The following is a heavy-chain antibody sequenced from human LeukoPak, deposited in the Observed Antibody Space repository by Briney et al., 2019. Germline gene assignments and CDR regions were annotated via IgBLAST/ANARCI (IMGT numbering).Heavy chain of an antibody. J-gene: IGHJ4*02. CDR3: ARTYSYGPFDY. Sequence: GASVKVSCKASGYTFTSYYMHWVRQAPGQGVEWMGIINPSGGSTSYAQKFQGRVTMTRDMSTSTVYMELSSLRSEDTAVYYCARTYSYGPFDYWGQGTLVTVSS. CDR2: INPSGGST. CDR1: GYTFTSYY. D-gene: IGHD5-18*01. V-gene: IGHV1-46*01.